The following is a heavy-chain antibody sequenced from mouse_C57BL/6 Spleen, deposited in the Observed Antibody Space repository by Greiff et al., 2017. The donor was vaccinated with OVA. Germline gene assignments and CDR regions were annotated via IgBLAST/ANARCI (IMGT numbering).Heavy chain of an antibody. CDR2: IWGDGST. V-gene: IGHV2-3*01. D-gene: IGHD1-1*01. Sequence: VQLKESGPGLVAPSQSLSITCTVSGFSLTSYGVSWVRQPPGKGLEWLGDIWGDGSTTYHSALISSLSISKDNSKSQVVLKLNSRQTDDTATDYYAKLSSYWYFDVWGTGTTVTVSS. CDR3: AKLSSYWYFDV. CDR1: GFSLTSYG. J-gene: IGHJ1*03.